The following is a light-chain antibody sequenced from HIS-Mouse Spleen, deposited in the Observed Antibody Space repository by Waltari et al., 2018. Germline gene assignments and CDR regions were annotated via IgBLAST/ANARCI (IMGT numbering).Light chain of an antibody. Sequence: DIVMTQSPDSLAVSLGERATINCKSSPSVLYSSNNKNDLAWYQQKPGQPPKLLIYWASTRESGVPDRFSGSGSGTDFTLTISSLQAEDVAVYYCQQYYSTPLTFGGGTKVEIK. J-gene: IGKJ4*01. V-gene: IGKV4-1*01. CDR1: PSVLYSSNNKND. CDR2: WAS. CDR3: QQYYSTPLT.